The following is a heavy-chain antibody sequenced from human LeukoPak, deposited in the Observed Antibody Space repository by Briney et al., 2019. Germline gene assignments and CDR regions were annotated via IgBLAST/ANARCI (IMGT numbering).Heavy chain of an antibody. CDR3: ARESGAARRGWFDP. CDR1: GYTFTSYA. J-gene: IGHJ5*02. Sequence: ASVKVSCKASGYTFTSYAMHWVRQAPGQRLEWMGGIIPIFGTANYAQKFQGRVTITADESTSTAYMELSSLRSEDTAVYYCARESGAARRGWFDPWGQGTLVTVSS. D-gene: IGHD6-6*01. CDR2: IIPIFGTA. V-gene: IGHV1-69*13.